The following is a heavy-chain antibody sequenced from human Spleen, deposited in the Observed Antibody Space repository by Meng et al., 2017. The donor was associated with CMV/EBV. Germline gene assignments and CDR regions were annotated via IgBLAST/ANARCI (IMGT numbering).Heavy chain of an antibody. Sequence: CAVYGGSFSGSYWSWIRQPPGKGLEWIGEINHSGSTNYNPSLKSRVTISVDTSKNQFSLKLRSVTAADTAVYYCARGGYSGSYANDYWGQGTLVTVSS. CDR3: ARGGYSGSYANDY. V-gene: IGHV4-34*01. J-gene: IGHJ4*02. CDR1: GGSFSGSY. D-gene: IGHD1-26*01. CDR2: INHSGST.